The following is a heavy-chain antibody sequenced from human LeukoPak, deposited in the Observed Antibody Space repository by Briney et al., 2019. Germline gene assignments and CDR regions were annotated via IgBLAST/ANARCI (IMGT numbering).Heavy chain of an antibody. D-gene: IGHD6-19*01. CDR2: IYDSGNT. CDR1: CGFISSYY. CDR3: ARHGRSTHWLKPFDY. Sequence: SSERLSLTCSVSCGFISSYYWSWFRQPPRKKRQWIGEIYDSGNTNYNPSIKSRVTISVDTSKNQFSLKLSSVTAAETAVYYCARHGRSTHWLKPFDYWGQGTLVTVSS. J-gene: IGHJ4*02. V-gene: IGHV4-59*08.